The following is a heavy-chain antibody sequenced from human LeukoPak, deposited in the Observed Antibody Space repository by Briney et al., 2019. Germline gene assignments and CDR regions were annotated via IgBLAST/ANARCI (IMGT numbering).Heavy chain of an antibody. CDR2: IRQDGSEE. Sequence: PGGSLRLSCAASGFTFSIHWMSWVRQAPGKGLERVANIRQDGSEEYYVDSVKGRFTIYRDNAKNSLYIHMNTLRGEDTALYYCARDKIVGASKFDYWGQGTLVTVSS. D-gene: IGHD1-26*01. CDR1: GFTFSIHW. J-gene: IGHJ4*02. V-gene: IGHV3-7*01. CDR3: ARDKIVGASKFDY.